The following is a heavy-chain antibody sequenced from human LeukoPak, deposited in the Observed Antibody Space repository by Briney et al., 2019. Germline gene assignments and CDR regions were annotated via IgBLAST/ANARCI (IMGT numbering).Heavy chain of an antibody. Sequence: SETLSLTCTVSGGSISNYYWSWIRQPPGKGLEWIGYIYYSGSTNYNPSLKSRVTISVDTSKNQFSLKLSSVTAADTAVYYCATRNYWGQGTLVTVSS. CDR2: IYYSGST. CDR1: GGSISNYY. CDR3: ATRNY. J-gene: IGHJ4*02. V-gene: IGHV4-59*12.